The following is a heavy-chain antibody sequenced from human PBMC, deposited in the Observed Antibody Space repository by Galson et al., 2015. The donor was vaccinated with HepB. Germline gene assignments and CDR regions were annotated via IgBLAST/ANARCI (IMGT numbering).Heavy chain of an antibody. D-gene: IGHD7-27*01. CDR1: GFSLSTSGMR. CDR3: ARILTGDWSAFDI. J-gene: IGHJ3*02. CDR2: IDWDDDR. Sequence: PALVKPTQTLTLTCTFSGFSLSTSGMRVSWIRQPPGKALEWLARIDWDDDRFYSTSLKTRLTISKDTSKNQVVLTMTNMDPVDTATYYCARILTGDWSAFDIWGQGTMVTVSS. V-gene: IGHV2-70*04.